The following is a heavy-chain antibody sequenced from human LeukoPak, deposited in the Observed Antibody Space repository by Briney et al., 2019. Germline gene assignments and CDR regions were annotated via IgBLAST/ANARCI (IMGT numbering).Heavy chain of an antibody. J-gene: IGHJ5*02. CDR1: GYSFTRYA. V-gene: IGHV1-3*04. Sequence: ASVKVSCKASGYSFTRYAIYWVRQAPGQRLEWMGWINTGNGHTRYSQKFQGRVTITRDTSASTAYMQLSSLRSEDTAIYFCARGEVITMVRGDIGSNRFDPWGLGTLVIVSS. CDR2: INTGNGHT. D-gene: IGHD3-10*01. CDR3: ARGEVITMVRGDIGSNRFDP.